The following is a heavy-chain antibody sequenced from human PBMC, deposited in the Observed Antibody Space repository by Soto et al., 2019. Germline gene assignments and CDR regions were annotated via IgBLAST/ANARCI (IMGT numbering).Heavy chain of an antibody. CDR3: ARDRLILGSLFDP. CDR1: GGTFSSYA. J-gene: IGHJ5*02. Sequence: SVKVSCKASGGTFSSYAISWVRQAPGQGLEWMGGIIPIFGTANYAQKFQGRVTITADESTSTAYMELSSLRSEDTAVYYCARDRLILGSLFDPWGQGTLVTVSS. D-gene: IGHD3-22*01. CDR2: IIPIFGTA. V-gene: IGHV1-69*13.